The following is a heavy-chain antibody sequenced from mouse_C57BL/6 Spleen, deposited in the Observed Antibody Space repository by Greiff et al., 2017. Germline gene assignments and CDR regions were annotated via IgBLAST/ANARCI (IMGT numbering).Heavy chain of an antibody. V-gene: IGHV14-4*01. CDR2: IDPENGDT. CDR1: GFNIKDDY. Sequence: VQLKQSGAELVRPGASVKLSCTASGFNIKDDYMHWVKQRPEQGLEWIGWIDPENGDTEYASKFQGKATITADTSSNTAYLQLSSLTSEDTAVYYCTPTMVTTNYFDYWGQGTTRTVSS. D-gene: IGHD2-9*01. CDR3: TPTMVTTNYFDY. J-gene: IGHJ2*01.